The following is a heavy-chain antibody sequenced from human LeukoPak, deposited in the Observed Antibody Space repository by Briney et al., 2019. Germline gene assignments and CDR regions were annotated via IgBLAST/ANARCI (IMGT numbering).Heavy chain of an antibody. CDR1: GGSISSSSYY. V-gene: IGHV4-39*01. CDR2: IYCSGST. Sequence: SETLSLTCTVSGGSISSSSYYWGWIRQPPGKGLEWIGSIYCSGSTYYNPSLKSRVTISVDTSRNQFSLKLSSVTAADTAVYYCARLYSYGPLFDAFDIWGQGTMVTVSS. CDR3: ARLYSYGPLFDAFDI. J-gene: IGHJ3*02. D-gene: IGHD5-18*01.